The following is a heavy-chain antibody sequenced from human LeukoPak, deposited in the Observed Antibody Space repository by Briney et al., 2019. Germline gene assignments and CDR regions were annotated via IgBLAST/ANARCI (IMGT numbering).Heavy chain of an antibody. J-gene: IGHJ4*02. Sequence: GGSLSPSFAASGFPFGDSTMSWIARAPGRGRGWVSYISSSGSTIYYADSVKGRFTISRDNAKNSLYLQMNSLRAEDTAVYYCAREGYYYDSSGYYDYWGQGTLVTVSS. V-gene: IGHV3-11*01. D-gene: IGHD3-22*01. CDR3: AREGYYYDSSGYYDY. CDR2: ISSSGSTI. CDR1: GFPFGDST.